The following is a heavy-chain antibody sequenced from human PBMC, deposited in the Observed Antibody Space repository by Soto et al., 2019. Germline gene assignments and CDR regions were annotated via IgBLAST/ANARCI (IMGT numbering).Heavy chain of an antibody. J-gene: IGHJ5*02. CDR3: ARDPGTYSSSWMNLFDA. D-gene: IGHD6-6*01. CDR2: INPNSGGT. V-gene: IGHV1-2*04. CDR1: GYTFTGYY. Sequence: ASVKVSCKASGYTFTGYYMHWVRQAPGQGLEWMGWINPNSGGTNYAQKFQGWVTMTRDTSISTAYMELSRLRSDDTAVYYCARDPGTYSSSWMNLFDAWGQGTLVTVSS.